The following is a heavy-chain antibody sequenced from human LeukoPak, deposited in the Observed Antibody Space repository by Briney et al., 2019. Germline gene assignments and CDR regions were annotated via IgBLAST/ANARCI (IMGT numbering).Heavy chain of an antibody. CDR3: ARVAGFWSGWHAFDI. CDR1: GASISTSYY. J-gene: IGHJ3*02. CDR2: TSGSA. D-gene: IGHD3-3*01. Sequence: SETLSLTCTVSGASISTSYYWGWIRQPPGKGLEWIGSTSGSAYYNPSLKSRVTISVDTSKNQFSLQLSSVTAADTAVYYCARVAGFWSGWHAFDIWGQGTMVTVSA. V-gene: IGHV4-39*07.